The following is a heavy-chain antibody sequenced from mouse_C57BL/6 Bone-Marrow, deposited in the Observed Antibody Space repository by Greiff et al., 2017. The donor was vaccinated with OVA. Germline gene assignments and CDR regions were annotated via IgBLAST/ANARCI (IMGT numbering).Heavy chain of an antibody. Sequence: VQLQQPGAELVKPGASVKLSCKASGYTFTSYWMQWVKQRPGQGLEWIGEIDPSDSYTNYNQKFKGKATLTVDKSSSTAYMQLSSLTSEDSAVYYCARRIGYYAMDYWGQGTSVTVSS. CDR1: GYTFTSYW. J-gene: IGHJ4*01. CDR3: ARRIGYYAMDY. V-gene: IGHV1-50*01. CDR2: IDPSDSYT.